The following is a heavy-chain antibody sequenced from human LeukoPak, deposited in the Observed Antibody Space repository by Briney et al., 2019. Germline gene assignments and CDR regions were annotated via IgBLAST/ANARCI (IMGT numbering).Heavy chain of an antibody. Sequence: RASVKVSCKASGYTFTSYDINWVRQATGQGLEWMGWMNPNSGNTGYAQKFQGRVTMTRNTSISTAYMELSSLRSEDTAVYYCARGGYFFILWWRLLITSYYFDYWGQGTLVTVSS. J-gene: IGHJ4*02. V-gene: IGHV1-8*01. CDR1: GYTFTSYD. CDR3: ARGGYFFILWWRLLITSYYFDY. CDR2: MNPNSGNT. D-gene: IGHD2-21*02.